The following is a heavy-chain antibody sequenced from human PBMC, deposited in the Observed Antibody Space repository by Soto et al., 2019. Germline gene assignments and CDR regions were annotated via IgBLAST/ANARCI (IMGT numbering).Heavy chain of an antibody. D-gene: IGHD7-27*01. CDR3: ARDLWGLDV. CDR2: ISYEGSNT. J-gene: IGHJ6*02. Sequence: QVQLVESGGGVVKPGRALRLSCAASGFTFSSYAMHWVRQAPGKGLEWVAVISYEGSNTYYADSVKGRFTISRDNSKNTLYLLMNSLRAEDTAVYDGARDLWGLDVWGQGTTVTVSS. CDR1: GFTFSSYA. V-gene: IGHV3-30-3*01.